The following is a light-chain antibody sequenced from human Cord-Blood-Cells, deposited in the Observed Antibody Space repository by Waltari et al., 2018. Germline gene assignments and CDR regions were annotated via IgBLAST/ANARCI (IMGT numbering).Light chain of an antibody. Sequence: QSALTQPASVSGSPGQSTPISCTGTSSDVGGYNYTSWYQQHPGKAPKLMIYEVSNRPSGVSNRFSGSKSGNTASLTISGLQAEDEADYYCSSYTSSSIPYVFGTGTKVTVL. CDR3: SSYTSSSIPYV. J-gene: IGLJ1*01. V-gene: IGLV2-14*01. CDR1: SSDVGGYNY. CDR2: EVS.